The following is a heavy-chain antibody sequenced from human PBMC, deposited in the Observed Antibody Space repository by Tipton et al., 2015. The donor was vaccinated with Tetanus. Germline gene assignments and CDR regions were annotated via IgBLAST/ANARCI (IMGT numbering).Heavy chain of an antibody. CDR1: GGSVSSGSYY. Sequence: TLSLTCTVSGGSVSSGSYYWSWIRQPPGKGLEWIGYIYYSGSTNYNPSLKSRVTISVDTSKNQFSLKLSSVTAADTAVYYCARGGFGEFPDYWGRGTLVTVSS. J-gene: IGHJ4*02. V-gene: IGHV4-61*01. CDR2: IYYSGST. D-gene: IGHD3-10*01. CDR3: ARGGFGEFPDY.